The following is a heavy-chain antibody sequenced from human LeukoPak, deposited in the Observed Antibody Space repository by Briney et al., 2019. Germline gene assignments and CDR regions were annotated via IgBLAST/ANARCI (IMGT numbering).Heavy chain of an antibody. J-gene: IGHJ4*02. CDR3: ARDRGEGVRFLSWLESAYFDY. Sequence: SETLSLTCTVSGGSISSYYWSWIRQPAGKGLEWIGRIYISGSTNYNPSLKSRVTMSVDTSKNQFSLKLSSVTAADTAVYYCARDRGEGVRFLSWLESAYFDYWGQGTLVTVSS. V-gene: IGHV4-4*07. D-gene: IGHD3-16*01. CDR1: GGSISSYY. CDR2: IYISGST.